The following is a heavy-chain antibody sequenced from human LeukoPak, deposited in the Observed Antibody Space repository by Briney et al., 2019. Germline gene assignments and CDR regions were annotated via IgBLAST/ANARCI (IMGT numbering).Heavy chain of an antibody. V-gene: IGHV3-23*01. CDR3: AMGYTVFGVVNYFDY. CDR1: GFTFISYA. J-gene: IGHJ4*02. CDR2: ISGSGGST. D-gene: IGHD3-3*01. Sequence: PGGSLRLSCAASGFTFISYAMSWVRQAPGKGLEWVSAISGSGGSTYYADSVKGRFTISRDNSKNTLYLQMNSLRAEDTAVYYCAMGYTVFGVVNYFDYWGQGTLVTVSS.